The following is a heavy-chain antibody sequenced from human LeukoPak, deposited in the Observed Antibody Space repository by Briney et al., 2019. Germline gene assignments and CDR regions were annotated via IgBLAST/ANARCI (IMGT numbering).Heavy chain of an antibody. CDR2: IKPDGSDK. J-gene: IGHJ4*02. CDR3: ARGGHRQKEF. CDR1: GFTLSSSW. V-gene: IGHV3-7*01. D-gene: IGHD3-10*01. Sequence: TGGSLRFSCAASGFTLSSSWMTWVRQSPGKGLEWVALIKPDGSDKYYVDSVKGRFTISRDNAKNSLYLQMSSLRAEDTAVYYCARGGHRQKEFWGQGTLVTVSS.